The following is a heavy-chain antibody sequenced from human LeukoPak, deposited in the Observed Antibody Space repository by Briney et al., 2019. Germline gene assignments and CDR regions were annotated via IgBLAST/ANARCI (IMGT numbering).Heavy chain of an antibody. CDR3: AKGHDSSGYYWDWFDP. V-gene: IGHV3-23*01. Sequence: GGSLRLSCAASGFTFSDYYMSWIRQAPGKGLEWVSAISGSGGSTYYADSVKGRFTISRDNSKNTLYLQMNSLRAEDTAVYYCAKGHDSSGYYWDWFDPWGQGTLVTVSS. J-gene: IGHJ5*02. CDR1: GFTFSDYY. D-gene: IGHD3-22*01. CDR2: ISGSGGST.